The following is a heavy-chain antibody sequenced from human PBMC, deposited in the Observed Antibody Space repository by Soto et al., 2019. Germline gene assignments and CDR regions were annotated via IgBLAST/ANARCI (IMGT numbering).Heavy chain of an antibody. CDR1: GFTFSSYG. V-gene: IGHV3-33*01. CDR2: IWYDGSNK. D-gene: IGHD6-13*01. J-gene: IGHJ4*02. Sequence: GALRLSCAASGFTFSSYGMHWVRQAPGKGLEWVAVIWYDGSNKYYADSVKGRFTISRDNSKNTLYLQMNSLRAEDTAVYYCARDRYSRSWAFDYWGQGTLVTVYS. CDR3: ARDRYSRSWAFDY.